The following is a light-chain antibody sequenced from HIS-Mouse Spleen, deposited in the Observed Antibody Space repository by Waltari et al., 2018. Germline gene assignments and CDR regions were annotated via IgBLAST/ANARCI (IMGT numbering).Light chain of an antibody. CDR3: QSYDSSNLV. CDR2: GDN. V-gene: IGLV6-57*04. J-gene: IGLJ3*02. CDR1: SGSIASNY. Sequence: NFMLTQPHSVSESPGKTVTISCTRSSGSIASNYVQWYQQRPGSAPTTVIYGDNQSPSGVPDRFSGSIDSSSNSASLTISGLKTEDEADYYCQSYDSSNLVFGGGTKLTVL.